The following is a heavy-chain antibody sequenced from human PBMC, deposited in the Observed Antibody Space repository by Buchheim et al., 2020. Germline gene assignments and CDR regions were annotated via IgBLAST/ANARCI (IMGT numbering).Heavy chain of an antibody. Sequence: QVQLQQWGAGLLKPSETLSLTCAVFGESFSAYYWSWIRQPPGKGLEWIGEINHSGSTNYNPSLKSRVTISVDTSKNQFSLKLTSLTAADTAVYYCAAQSTLGRTVADYWGQGTL. CDR2: INHSGST. J-gene: IGHJ4*02. CDR1: GESFSAYY. D-gene: IGHD7-27*01. CDR3: AAQSTLGRTVADY. V-gene: IGHV4-34*01.